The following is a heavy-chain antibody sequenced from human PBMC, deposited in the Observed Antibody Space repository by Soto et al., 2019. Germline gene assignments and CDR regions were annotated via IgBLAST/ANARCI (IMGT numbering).Heavy chain of an antibody. J-gene: IGHJ5*02. V-gene: IGHV4-31*03. D-gene: IGHD3-3*01. CDR3: ARWWSGSRQGFDP. CDR2: IYYSGST. CDR1: GGSISSGVSY. Sequence: QLQLQESGPGLVKPSQTLSLTCTFSGGSISSGVSYWSWIRQHPGKGLEWIGYIYYSGSTYYNPSLKSRVTISVDTSKNQFSLKLSSVTAADTAVYYCARWWSGSRQGFDPWGQGTLVTVSS.